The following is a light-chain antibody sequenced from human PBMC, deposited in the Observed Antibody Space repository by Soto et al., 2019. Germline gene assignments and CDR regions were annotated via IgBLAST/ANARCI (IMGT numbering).Light chain of an antibody. J-gene: IGKJ1*01. CDR1: QSVLYTSNNRNY. CDR3: QQYHSTPWT. Sequence: DIVMTQSPDSLAVSLGERATINCKSSQSVLYTSNNRNYLAWYQQKPGQPPKLLIYWASTRDSGVPDRFSGSGSGTDFTLPVSSLQAEDVAVYYCQQYHSTPWTFGQGTKVEIK. CDR2: WAS. V-gene: IGKV4-1*01.